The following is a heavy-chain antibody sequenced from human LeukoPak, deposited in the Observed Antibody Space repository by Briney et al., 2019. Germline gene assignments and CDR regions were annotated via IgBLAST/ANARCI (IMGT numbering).Heavy chain of an antibody. J-gene: IGHJ4*02. CDR1: GFAFSSYA. Sequence: GGSLRLSCAASGFAFSSYAMSWVRQAPGKGLEWVSAISGSGGSTYYADSVKGRFTISRDNSKNTLYLQMNSLRAEDTAVYYCAKGRGYSYGTFDYWGQGTLVTVSS. CDR2: ISGSGGST. CDR3: AKGRGYSYGTFDY. V-gene: IGHV3-23*01. D-gene: IGHD5-18*01.